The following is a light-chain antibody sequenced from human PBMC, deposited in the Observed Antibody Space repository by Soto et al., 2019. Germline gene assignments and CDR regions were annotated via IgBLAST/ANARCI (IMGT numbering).Light chain of an antibody. CDR2: SAS. V-gene: IGKV1-27*01. J-gene: IGKJ5*01. CDR3: QKFNTAPLT. CDR1: QDISVY. Sequence: DIQMTQSPSSLSASVGDRVTITCRASQDISVYLAWYQQKPGKVPKLLIYSASTLQSWVPSRFSGSGSGTDFTLTISRLQPEDVATYFCQKFNTAPLTFGQGTRLEIK.